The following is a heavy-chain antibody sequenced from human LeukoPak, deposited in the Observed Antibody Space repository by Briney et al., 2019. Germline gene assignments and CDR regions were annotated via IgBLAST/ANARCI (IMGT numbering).Heavy chain of an antibody. V-gene: IGHV1-2*02. CDR2: INPNSGGT. CDR1: GYTFTGYY. D-gene: IGHD1-20*01. Sequence: AASVKVSCKASGYTFTGYYMHWVRQAPGQGLEWMGWINPNSGGTNYAQKFQGRVTMTRDTSISTAYMELSRLRSDDTAVYYCARVPAHYNWNDVGYFDYWGQGTQVTVSS. J-gene: IGHJ4*02. CDR3: ARVPAHYNWNDVGYFDY.